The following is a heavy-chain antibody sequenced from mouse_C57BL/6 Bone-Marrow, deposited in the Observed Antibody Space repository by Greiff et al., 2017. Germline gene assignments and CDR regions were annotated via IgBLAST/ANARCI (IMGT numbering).Heavy chain of an antibody. CDR2: IRSKSNNYAT. Sequence: AASGFSFNTYAMNWVRQAPGKGSEWVARIRSKSNNYATYYADSVKDRFTISRDDSESMLYLQMNNLQTEDTAVYYCVRHWLVAMDYWGQGTSLTVSS. J-gene: IGHJ4*01. CDR3: VRHWLVAMDY. CDR1: GFSFNTYA. V-gene: IGHV10-1*01.